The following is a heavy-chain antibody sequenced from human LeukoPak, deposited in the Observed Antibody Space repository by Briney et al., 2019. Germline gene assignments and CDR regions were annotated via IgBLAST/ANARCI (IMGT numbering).Heavy chain of an antibody. Sequence: ASVKVSCKTSGYTFTSFDINWVRQATGQGLEWMGWMNPNSGNTGYAQKFQGRVTKTRDTSISTAYMELSRLTSDDTAVYYCARDGPGGNAFDIWGQGTMVTVSS. CDR1: GYTFTSFD. V-gene: IGHV1-8*01. CDR3: ARDGPGGNAFDI. CDR2: MNPNSGNT. D-gene: IGHD4-17*01. J-gene: IGHJ3*02.